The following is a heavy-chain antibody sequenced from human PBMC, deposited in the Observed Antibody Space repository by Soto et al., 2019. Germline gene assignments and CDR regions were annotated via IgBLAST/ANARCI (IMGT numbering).Heavy chain of an antibody. CDR1: GYTFTSYG. V-gene: IGHV1-18*04. D-gene: IGHD6-25*01. J-gene: IGHJ4*02. Sequence: QVQLVQSGTEVKKPGASVNVSCKAFGYTFTSYGFSWVRQVPGQGLEWLGWISAFNGDTQYAQTMKGRLTVTTDTSTTTVGMELRRLTAADTAVYYCAREAGWQRMVPYDWGQGALVTVS. CDR2: ISAFNGDT. CDR3: AREAGWQRMVPYD.